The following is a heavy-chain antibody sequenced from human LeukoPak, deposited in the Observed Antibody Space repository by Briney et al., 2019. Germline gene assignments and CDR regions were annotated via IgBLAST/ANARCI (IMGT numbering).Heavy chain of an antibody. V-gene: IGHV4-39*01. J-gene: IGHJ4*02. CDR2: IYYSGST. Sequence: KSSETLSLTCTVSGGSISSSSYYWGWIRQPPGKGLEWIGSIYYSGSTYYNPSLKSRVTISVDTSKNQFSLKLSSVTAADTAVYYCASQEYYYGSGSYYLGPRWDYWGQGTLATVSS. CDR1: GGSISSSSYY. CDR3: ASQEYYYGSGSYYLGPRWDY. D-gene: IGHD3-10*01.